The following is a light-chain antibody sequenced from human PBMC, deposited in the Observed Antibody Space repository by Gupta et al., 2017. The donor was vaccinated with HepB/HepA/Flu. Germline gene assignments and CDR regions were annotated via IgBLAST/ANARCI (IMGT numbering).Light chain of an antibody. CDR1: SSDVGGYNH. J-gene: IGLJ2*01. CDR3: SSYAGSNNVV. CDR2: EVN. Sequence: QSALPQPPSASGSLGQSVTIPCPGTSSDVGGYNHVSWYQQHPGTAPKLMIFEVNQRPPRVPDRFSGSKSGNTASLTVSGLQADDEANYYCSSYAGSNNVVFGGGTKLTVL. V-gene: IGLV2-8*01.